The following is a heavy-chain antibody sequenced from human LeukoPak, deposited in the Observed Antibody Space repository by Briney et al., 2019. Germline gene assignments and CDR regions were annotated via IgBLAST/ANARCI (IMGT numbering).Heavy chain of an antibody. CDR3: ARDRNWGSGKYYFDY. Sequence: ASVKVSCKASGYTFTGYYMHWVRQAPGQGLEWMGWINPNSGGTNYAQKLQGRVTMTTDTSTSTAYMELRSLRSDDTAVYYCARDRNWGSGKYYFDYWGQGTLVTVSS. J-gene: IGHJ4*02. CDR2: INPNSGGT. V-gene: IGHV1-2*02. CDR1: GYTFTGYY. D-gene: IGHD3-16*01.